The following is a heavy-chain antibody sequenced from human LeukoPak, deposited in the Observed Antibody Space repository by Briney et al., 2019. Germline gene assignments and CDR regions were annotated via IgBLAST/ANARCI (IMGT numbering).Heavy chain of an antibody. CDR1: DASFSSSGFY. Sequence: SDTLSLTCTVSDASFSSSGFYWAWLGPPPGKGLEWVVSLFYSGSTYSNPSLRSRVSISMDTSKNKCSLILKSPAAPDTAVYYCARHGSTTVIQRGWFDPSGQGTLVSVSS. CDR3: ARHGSTTVIQRGWFDP. CDR2: LFYSGST. V-gene: IGHV4-39*01. D-gene: IGHD4-17*01. J-gene: IGHJ5*02.